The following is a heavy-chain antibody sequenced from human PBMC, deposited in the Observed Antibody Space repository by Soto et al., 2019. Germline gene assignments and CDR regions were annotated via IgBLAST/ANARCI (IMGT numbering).Heavy chain of an antibody. V-gene: IGHV3-30-3*01. J-gene: IGHJ4*02. Sequence: QVQLVESGGGVVQPGRSLRLSCAASGFTFSSYAMHWVRQAPGKGLEWVAVISYDGSNKYYADSVKGRFSISRDNSKNTLYLQMNSLRAEDPAVYYCARHKRDLRFLEWSYYFDYWGQGTLVTVSS. CDR2: ISYDGSNK. CDR3: ARHKRDLRFLEWSYYFDY. CDR1: GFTFSSYA. D-gene: IGHD3-3*01.